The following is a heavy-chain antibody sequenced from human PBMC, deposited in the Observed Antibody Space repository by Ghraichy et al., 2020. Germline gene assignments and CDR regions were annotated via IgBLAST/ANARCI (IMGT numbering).Heavy chain of an antibody. Sequence: GGSLRLSCAGSGFTFGGYAMHWVRQAPGKGLEWVAVISFDGHNKYYADSVKGRFTISRDNSESTLYLQINSLRAEDTAVYYCVSDYGSGTHLDYWGQGTLVTVSS. CDR2: ISFDGHNK. CDR3: VSDYGSGTHLDY. V-gene: IGHV3-30*03. J-gene: IGHJ4*02. D-gene: IGHD3-10*01. CDR1: GFTFGGYA.